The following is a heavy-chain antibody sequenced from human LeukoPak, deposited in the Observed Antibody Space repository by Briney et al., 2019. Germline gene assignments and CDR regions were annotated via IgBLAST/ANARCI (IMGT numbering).Heavy chain of an antibody. V-gene: IGHV3-11*01. CDR2: ISSSGSTI. CDR1: GLTVSSNF. CDR3: ARVWGSYRYPFDY. J-gene: IGHJ4*02. D-gene: IGHD3-16*02. Sequence: GGSLRLSCAASGLTVSSNFMNWVRQAPGKGLEWVSYISSSGSTIYYADSVKGRFTISRDNAKNSLYLQMNSLRAEDTAVYYCARVWGSYRYPFDYWGQGTLVTVSS.